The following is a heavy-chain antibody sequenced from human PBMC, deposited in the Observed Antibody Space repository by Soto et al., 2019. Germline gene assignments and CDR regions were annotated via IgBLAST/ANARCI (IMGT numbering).Heavy chain of an antibody. Sequence: GSLRLSCAASGFTFSSYAMSWVRQAPGKGLEWVSAISGSGGSTYYADSVKGRFTISRDNSKNTLYLQMNSLRAEDTAVYYCAKRSFGSGWFRVDYWGQGTLVTVSS. D-gene: IGHD6-19*01. CDR2: ISGSGGST. CDR3: AKRSFGSGWFRVDY. CDR1: GFTFSSYA. J-gene: IGHJ4*02. V-gene: IGHV3-23*01.